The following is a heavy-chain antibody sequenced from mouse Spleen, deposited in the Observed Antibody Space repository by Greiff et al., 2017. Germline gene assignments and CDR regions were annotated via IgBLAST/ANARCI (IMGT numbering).Heavy chain of an antibody. J-gene: IGHJ3*01. Sequence: VQLKESGPGLVKPSQSLSLTCTVTGYSITSDYAWNWIRQFPGNKLEWMGYISYSGSTSYNPSHKSRISITRDTSKNQFFLQLNSVTTEDTATYYCARDGNYGFAYWGQGTLVTVSA. CDR1: GYSITSDYA. CDR3: ARDGNYGFAY. V-gene: IGHV3-2*02. CDR2: ISYSGST. D-gene: IGHD2-1*01.